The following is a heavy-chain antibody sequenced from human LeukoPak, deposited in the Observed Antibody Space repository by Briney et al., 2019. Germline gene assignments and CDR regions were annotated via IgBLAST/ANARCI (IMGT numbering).Heavy chain of an antibody. V-gene: IGHV1-69*05. CDR3: ARQIVVVPAAISWFDP. Sequence: VASVKLSCKASGGTFSSYAISWVRQAPGQGLEWMGGIIPIFGTANYAQKFQGRVTITTDESTSTAYMELSSLRSEDTAVYYCARQIVVVPAAISWFDPWGQGTLVTVSS. J-gene: IGHJ5*02. CDR2: IIPIFGTA. D-gene: IGHD2-2*01. CDR1: GGTFSSYA.